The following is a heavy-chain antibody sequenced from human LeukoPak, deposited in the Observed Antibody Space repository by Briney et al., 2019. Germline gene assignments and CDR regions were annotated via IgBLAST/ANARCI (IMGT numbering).Heavy chain of an antibody. V-gene: IGHV4-39*01. Sequence: PSETLSLTCTVSGGSISSSSYYWGWIRQPPGKGLEWIGSIYYSGSTYYNPSLKSRVTISVDTSKNQFSLKLSSVTAADTAVYYCARLSYYDSSGYYSAPYYYYGMDVWGQGTTVTASS. J-gene: IGHJ6*02. CDR2: IYYSGST. CDR1: GGSISSSSYY. CDR3: ARLSYYDSSGYYSAPYYYYGMDV. D-gene: IGHD3-22*01.